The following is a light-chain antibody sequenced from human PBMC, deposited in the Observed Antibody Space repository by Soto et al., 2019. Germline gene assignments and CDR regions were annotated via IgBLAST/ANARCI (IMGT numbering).Light chain of an antibody. Sequence: LTQSPGTLSLSPGERATITCRASQALSNYLAWYQQKPGKAPDLLTYSASTLQSGVPSRFSGSGSGTDFTLTIPSLQVEDVPLYHCQPYYSSPVTLGQGTRLQ. CDR2: SAS. CDR3: QPYYSSPVT. V-gene: IGKV1-9*01. CDR1: QALSNY. J-gene: IGKJ5*01.